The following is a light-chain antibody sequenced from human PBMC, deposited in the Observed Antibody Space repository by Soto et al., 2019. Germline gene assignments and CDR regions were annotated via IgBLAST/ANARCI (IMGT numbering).Light chain of an antibody. CDR3: TSYTSTSTPYV. CDR2: DVY. V-gene: IGLV2-14*01. CDR1: SSDVGRYTY. Sequence: QLVLTQPASVSGSPGQSITISCAGTSSDVGRYTYVSWYQQHPGKAPKLIIYDVYNRPSGVSNRFSGSKSGNTASLTISGLQAEDEADYYCTSYTSTSTPYVFGGGTKVTVL. J-gene: IGLJ1*01.